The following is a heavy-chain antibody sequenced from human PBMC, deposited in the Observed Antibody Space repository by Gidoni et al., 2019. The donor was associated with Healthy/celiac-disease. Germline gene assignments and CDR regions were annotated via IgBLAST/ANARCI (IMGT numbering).Heavy chain of an antibody. Sequence: QVQLVQSGAEVKKPGSSVQASCKASGGTFSSYAISWVRQAPGQGLEWMGRIIPSLGIANYAQKFQGRVTITADKSTSTAYMELSSLRSEDTAVYYCARDSQDSNYSSGYWGQGTLVTVSS. CDR2: IIPSLGIA. D-gene: IGHD4-4*01. CDR3: ARDSQDSNYSSGY. CDR1: GGTFSSYA. J-gene: IGHJ4*02. V-gene: IGHV1-69*04.